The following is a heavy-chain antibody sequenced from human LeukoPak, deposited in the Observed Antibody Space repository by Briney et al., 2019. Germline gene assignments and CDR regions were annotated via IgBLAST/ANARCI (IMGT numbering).Heavy chain of an antibody. CDR2: IRYDGSNK. CDR3: ARAYDSAWHNFDY. V-gene: IGHV3-30*02. CDR1: GFTFSSYG. Sequence: PGGSLRLSCAASGFTFSSYGMHWVRQAPGKGLEWVAFIRYDGSNKYYADSVKGRFTISRDNSKNTVYLQMNSLRNEDTAVYYCARAYDSAWHNFDYWGQGSLVTVSS. D-gene: IGHD3-16*01. J-gene: IGHJ4*02.